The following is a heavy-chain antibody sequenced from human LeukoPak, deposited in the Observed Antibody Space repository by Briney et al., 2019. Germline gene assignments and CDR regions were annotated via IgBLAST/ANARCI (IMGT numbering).Heavy chain of an antibody. CDR3: AGNLIAVAGTNDY. CDR2: IIPIFGTA. CDR1: GGTFISYA. Sequence: GASVKVSCKASGGTFISYAISWVRQAPGQGLEWMGGIIPIFGTANYAQKFQGRVTITADESTSTAYMELSSLRSEDTAVYYCAGNLIAVAGTNDYWGQGTLVTVSS. J-gene: IGHJ4*02. D-gene: IGHD6-19*01. V-gene: IGHV1-69*01.